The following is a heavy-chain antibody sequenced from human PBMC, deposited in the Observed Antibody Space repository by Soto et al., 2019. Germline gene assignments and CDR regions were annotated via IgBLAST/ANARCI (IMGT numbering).Heavy chain of an antibody. D-gene: IGHD3-3*01. J-gene: IGHJ6*03. CDR3: ARAVFGVVISSYYYYMDV. CDR1: GGSFSGYY. Sequence: SETLSLTCAVYGGSFSGYYWSWIRQPPGKGLEWIGEINHSGSTNYSPSLKSRVTISVDTSKNQFSLKLSSVTAAETAVYYYARAVFGVVISSYYYYMDVWGKGTPVTSP. V-gene: IGHV4-34*01. CDR2: INHSGST.